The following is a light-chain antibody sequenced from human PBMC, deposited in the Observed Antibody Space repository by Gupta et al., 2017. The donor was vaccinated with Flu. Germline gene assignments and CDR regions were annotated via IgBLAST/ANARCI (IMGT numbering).Light chain of an antibody. V-gene: IGKV1-39*01. Sequence: DIQMTQSPSSLSASIGDRVTITCRASQSIYNYLTWYQQSPGKAPRLLIYAASTLQSGVPSRFSGSGSGTDFTLTINGRQPEDFATYYCQQRCSPPITFGGGAKVEIE. J-gene: IGKJ4*01. CDR2: AAS. CDR1: QSIYNY. CDR3: QQRCSPPIT.